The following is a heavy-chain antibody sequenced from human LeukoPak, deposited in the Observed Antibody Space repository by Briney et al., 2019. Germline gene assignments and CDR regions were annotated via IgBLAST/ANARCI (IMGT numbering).Heavy chain of an antibody. D-gene: IGHD6-19*01. CDR1: GYSFTYW. V-gene: IGHV5-51*01. Sequence: GESLKISCKGSGYSFTYWIGWVRQMPGKGLEWMGIIYPGDSDTRYSPSFQGQVTISADKSISTAYLQWSSLKASDTAMYYCARLRGSGWYGDAFDIWGQGTMVTVSS. J-gene: IGHJ3*02. CDR2: IYPGDSDT. CDR3: ARLRGSGWYGDAFDI.